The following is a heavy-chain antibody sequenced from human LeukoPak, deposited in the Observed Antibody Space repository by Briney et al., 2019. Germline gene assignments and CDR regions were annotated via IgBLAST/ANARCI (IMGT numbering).Heavy chain of an antibody. J-gene: IGHJ4*02. CDR2: ISAYNGNT. D-gene: IGHD3-3*01. V-gene: IGHV1-18*01. CDR3: ARAPKDFWSGYYPPLYY. CDR1: GYTFTSYG. Sequence: GSSVKVSCKASGYTFTSYGISWVRQAPGQGLEWMGWISAYNGNTNYAQKLQGRVTMTTDTSTSTAYMELRSLRSDDTAVYYCARAPKDFWSGYYPPLYYWGQGTLVTVSS.